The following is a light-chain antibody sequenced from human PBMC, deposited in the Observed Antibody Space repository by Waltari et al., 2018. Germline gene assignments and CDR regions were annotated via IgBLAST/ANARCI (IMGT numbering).Light chain of an antibody. V-gene: IGLV2-11*01. CDR1: NNDVGGYNY. CDR3: CSYAGSYTLV. Sequence: QSALTQPRSVSGSPGQSVTIPCTGTNNDVGGYNYVSWYQQHPGKAPRVMIYDVSKRPSGVPDRFSGSKSGNTASLTISGLQAEDEADYYCCSYAGSYTLVFGGGTKLTVL. J-gene: IGLJ2*01. CDR2: DVS.